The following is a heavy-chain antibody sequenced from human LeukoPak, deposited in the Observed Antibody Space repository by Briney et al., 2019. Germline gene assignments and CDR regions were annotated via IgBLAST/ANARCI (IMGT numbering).Heavy chain of an antibody. CDR1: GGSISSGGYY. CDR3: ARVLPHRHLRYGYYGRRAYAFDI. Sequence: SETLSLTCTVSGGSISSGGYYWSWIRQHPGKGLEWIGRIYNSVSTYYNPSLKSRVIISVDTSKNQFSLKLSSVTAADTAVYYCARVLPHRHLRYGYYGRRAYAFDIWGQGTMVTVSS. V-gene: IGHV4-31*03. J-gene: IGHJ3*02. CDR2: IYNSVST. D-gene: IGHD4-17*01.